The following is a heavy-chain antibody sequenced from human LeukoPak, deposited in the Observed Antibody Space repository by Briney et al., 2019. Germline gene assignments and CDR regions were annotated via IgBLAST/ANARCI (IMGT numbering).Heavy chain of an antibody. CDR2: ISGSGGST. CDR1: GFTFSSYA. Sequence: PGGSLRLSCAASGFTFSSYAMSWVRQAPGKGLEWVSAISGSGGSTYYADSVKGRFTISRDNSKNTLYLQTNSLRAEDTAVYYCAKDLMIVVVNTDYWGQGTLVTVSS. D-gene: IGHD3-22*01. CDR3: AKDLMIVVVNTDY. V-gene: IGHV3-23*01. J-gene: IGHJ4*02.